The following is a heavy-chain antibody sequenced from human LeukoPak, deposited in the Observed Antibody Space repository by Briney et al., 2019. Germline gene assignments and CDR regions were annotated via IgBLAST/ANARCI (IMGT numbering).Heavy chain of an antibody. J-gene: IGHJ4*02. CDR3: AGHHPRNTVDF. CDR2: ISDIGSI. CDR1: GGSISSYY. D-gene: IGHD2/OR15-2a*01. V-gene: IGHV4-59*08. Sequence: SETLSLTCTVSGGSISSYYWSWIRQPPGKGLEWIAYISDIGSINYNPSLKSRVTISLDTTKNQFSLKLSSVTAADTAVYYCAGHHPRNTVDFWGQGTLVTVSS.